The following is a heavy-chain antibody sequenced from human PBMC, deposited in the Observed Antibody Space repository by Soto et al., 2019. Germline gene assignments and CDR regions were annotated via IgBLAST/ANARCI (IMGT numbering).Heavy chain of an antibody. J-gene: IGHJ6*02. V-gene: IGHV3-15*07. Sequence: GGSLRLCCAVSGFTFSNAWMTWVRQTPGKGLEWVGHIKSKSDGGITDYAAPVKGRFTISRDDSTNTVYLQMNSLKTEDTAVYYCSVGCISTTCYSYYYAMDVWGQGTTVTVS. CDR1: GFTFSNAW. CDR3: SVGCISTTCYSYYYAMDV. D-gene: IGHD2-2*02. CDR2: IKSKSDGGIT.